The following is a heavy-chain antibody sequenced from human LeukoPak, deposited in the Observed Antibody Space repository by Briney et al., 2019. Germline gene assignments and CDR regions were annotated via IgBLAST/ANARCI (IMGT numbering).Heavy chain of an antibody. D-gene: IGHD3-10*01. CDR2: INHSGST. Sequence: SETLSLTCAVYGGSFSGYYWSWIRQPPGKGLEWIGEINHSGSTNYNPSLKSRLTIFVDTSKNQFSLKLSSVTAADTAVYYCARQGGDSMVRGVIKDWFGPWGQGTLVTVSS. CDR3: ARQGGDSMVRGVIKDWFGP. CDR1: GGSFSGYY. J-gene: IGHJ5*02. V-gene: IGHV4-34*01.